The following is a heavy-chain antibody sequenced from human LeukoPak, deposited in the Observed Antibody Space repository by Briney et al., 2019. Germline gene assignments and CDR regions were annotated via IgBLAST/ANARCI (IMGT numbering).Heavy chain of an antibody. Sequence: ASVRVSCKASGYTFTSYGITWVRQAPGQGLECMGWINTYNGNTNYAQKLQGRVTMTTDTSTSTAYMELRSLRSDDTAVYYCARDGGLLIPLWLPPDYWGQGTLVTVSS. J-gene: IGHJ4*02. V-gene: IGHV1-18*01. CDR1: GYTFTSYG. CDR2: INTYNGNT. CDR3: ARDGGLLIPLWLPPDY. D-gene: IGHD5-18*01.